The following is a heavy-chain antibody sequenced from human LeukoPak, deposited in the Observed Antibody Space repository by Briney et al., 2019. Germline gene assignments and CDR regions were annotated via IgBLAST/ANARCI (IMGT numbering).Heavy chain of an antibody. D-gene: IGHD2-15*01. V-gene: IGHV3-9*01. CDR1: GFTFDEYA. J-gene: IGHJ6*02. CDR3: AKDIGCSGGSCYGPYYYYGMDV. CDR2: ISWNSGSI. Sequence: GRSLRLSCAASGFTFDEYAMHWVRQAPGKGLEWVSGISWNSGSIGYADSVKGRFTISRDHAKDSLYLQMNSLRAEATALYYCAKDIGCSGGSCYGPYYYYGMDVWGQGTTVTVSS.